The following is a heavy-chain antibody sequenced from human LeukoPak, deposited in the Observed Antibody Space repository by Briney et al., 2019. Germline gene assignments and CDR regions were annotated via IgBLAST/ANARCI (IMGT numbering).Heavy chain of an antibody. CDR3: ARGGPAILDY. CDR2: IYYSGST. D-gene: IGHD2-15*01. V-gene: IGHV4-59*01. J-gene: IGHJ4*02. Sequence: SETLSLTCTVSGGSIRSYYWSWIRQPPGKGLEWIGYIYYSGSTNYNPSLKSRVNISVDTSKNQFSLKLSSVTAADTAVYYCARGGPAILDYWGQGTLVTVSS. CDR1: GGSIRSYY.